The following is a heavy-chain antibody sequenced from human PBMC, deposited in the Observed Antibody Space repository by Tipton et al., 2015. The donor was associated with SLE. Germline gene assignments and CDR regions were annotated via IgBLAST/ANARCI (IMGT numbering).Heavy chain of an antibody. CDR2: IYPGDSDT. Sequence: VQLVQSGAEVKKPGESLKISCKGSGYTFTNYWIGWVRQMPGKGLEWMGIIYPGDSDTRYSPSFRGQVTISADKSISTTYLQWHSLKASDTAMYYCARNRDWGSRIDGFDIWGQGTMVSVSS. CDR1: GYTFTNYW. D-gene: IGHD7-27*01. V-gene: IGHV5-51*03. J-gene: IGHJ3*02. CDR3: ARNRDWGSRIDGFDI.